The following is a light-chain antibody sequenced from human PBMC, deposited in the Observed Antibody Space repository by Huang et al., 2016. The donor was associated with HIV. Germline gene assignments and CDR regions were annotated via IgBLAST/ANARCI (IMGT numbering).Light chain of an antibody. CDR3: QQYGSSPGT. Sequence: EIVLTQSPGTLSLSPGERATLSCRASQSVSSSYLAWYQQKPGQAPRLLIYGASSRATGSPDSVSGSGSGTDFTLTISRLEPEDFAVYYCQQYGSSPGTFGQGTKVEIK. CDR1: QSVSSSY. CDR2: GAS. J-gene: IGKJ1*01. V-gene: IGKV3-20*01.